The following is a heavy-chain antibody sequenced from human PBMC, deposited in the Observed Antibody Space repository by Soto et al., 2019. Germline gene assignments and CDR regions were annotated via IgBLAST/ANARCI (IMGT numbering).Heavy chain of an antibody. V-gene: IGHV4-39*01. CDR2: ILYSGDT. D-gene: IGHD3-22*01. J-gene: IGHJ6*02. Sequence: SETLSLTCSVSSGSISSNSYLRGWIRQPPGKGLEWIGAILYSGDTYYSESLKSRVTMSVDTAKNQFSLKLNSVTAADTAVYYCARQGRNTKIVILRHYATDFWGQGTAVTVSS. CDR1: SGSISSNSYL. CDR3: ARQGRNTKIVILRHYATDF.